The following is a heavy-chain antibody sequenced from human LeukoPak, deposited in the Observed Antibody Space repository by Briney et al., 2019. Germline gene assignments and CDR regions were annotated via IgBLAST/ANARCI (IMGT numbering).Heavy chain of an antibody. Sequence: GGSLRLSCAASGFTFSSYSMNWVRQAPGKGLEWVSSISSSSSYIYYADSVKGRFTISRDNAKNSLYLQMNSLRAEDTAVYYCARSVTALDWDDGMDVWGQGTTVTVSS. CDR1: GFTFSSYS. CDR3: ARSVTALDWDDGMDV. V-gene: IGHV3-21*01. CDR2: ISSSSSYI. J-gene: IGHJ6*02. D-gene: IGHD3/OR15-3a*01.